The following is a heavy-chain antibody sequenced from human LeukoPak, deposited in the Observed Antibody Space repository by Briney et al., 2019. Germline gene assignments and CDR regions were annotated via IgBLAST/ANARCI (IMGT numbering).Heavy chain of an antibody. CDR3: AKGTGYCDSSGYDPFDI. V-gene: IGHV3-23*01. Sequence: GGSLRLSCAASGFTFSSYAMSWVRQAPGKGLEWVSAISGSGGSTYYADSVKGRFTISRDNSKNTLYLQMNSLRAEDTAVYYCAKGTGYCDSSGYDPFDIWGQGTMVTVSS. CDR2: ISGSGGST. CDR1: GFTFSSYA. J-gene: IGHJ3*02. D-gene: IGHD3-22*01.